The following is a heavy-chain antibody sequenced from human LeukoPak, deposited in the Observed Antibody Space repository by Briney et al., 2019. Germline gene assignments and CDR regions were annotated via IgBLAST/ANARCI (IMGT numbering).Heavy chain of an antibody. Sequence: ASVKVSCKASGYTFTGYHMHWVRQAPGQGLEWMGCINPNNGDTNYAQRFQGRVTMTRDTSITTAYMELSSLRSDDTAVYYCAKCFYDTSGYYLYYFDYWGQGTLVTVSS. J-gene: IGHJ4*02. CDR2: INPNNGDT. CDR1: GYTFTGYH. V-gene: IGHV1-2*02. CDR3: AKCFYDTSGYYLYYFDY. D-gene: IGHD3-22*01.